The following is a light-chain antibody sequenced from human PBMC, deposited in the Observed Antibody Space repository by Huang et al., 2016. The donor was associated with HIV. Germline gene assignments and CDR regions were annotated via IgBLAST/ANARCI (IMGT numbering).Light chain of an antibody. J-gene: IGKJ4*01. V-gene: IGKV3-11*01. CDR3: QQRSKWPLT. CDR1: QSIGTY. Sequence: EIVLTQSPVTLSLSPGDRATLSCRASQSIGTYLAWYQQKSGQAPRLLIYDVSNRAAGAPARFSASGSETDFTLTIASLDPDDFAIYHCQQRSKWPLTFGGGTKVEMK. CDR2: DVS.